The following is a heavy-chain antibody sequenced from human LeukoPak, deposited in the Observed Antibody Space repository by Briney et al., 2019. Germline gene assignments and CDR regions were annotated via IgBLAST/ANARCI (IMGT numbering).Heavy chain of an antibody. V-gene: IGHV3-48*02. CDR1: GFTFGSYN. J-gene: IGHJ4*02. CDR3: AREMDAMVRGVNFDY. CDR2: ISSSSSTI. D-gene: IGHD3-10*01. Sequence: GGSLRLSCAASGFTFGSYNMHWVRQAPGKGLEWVSYISSSSSTIYYADSVKGRFTISRDNAKNSLYLQMNSLRDEDTAMYYWAREMDAMVRGVNFDYWGQGTLVTVSS.